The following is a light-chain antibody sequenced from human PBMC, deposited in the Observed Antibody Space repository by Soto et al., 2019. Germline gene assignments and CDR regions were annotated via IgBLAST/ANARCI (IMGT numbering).Light chain of an antibody. CDR3: QHYGSSPPFT. CDR1: QSISNN. J-gene: IGKJ3*01. Sequence: ELVFTQSPGTLSLSPGERAILSCRASQSISNNLAWYRQKPGQAPKILIYGASTRATGIPDRFSGSGSGTDFTLTISRLEPEDFAVYYCQHYGSSPPFTFGPGTKVDIK. CDR2: GAS. V-gene: IGKV3-20*01.